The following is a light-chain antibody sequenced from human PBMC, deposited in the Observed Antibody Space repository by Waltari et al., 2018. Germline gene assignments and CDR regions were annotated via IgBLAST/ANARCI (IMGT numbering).Light chain of an antibody. V-gene: IGKV1-NL1*01. CDR3: QQYYTIPLT. CDR1: QDISNS. J-gene: IGKJ4*01. Sequence: DIQMTQSPSSLSASVGDRVTITCRASQDISNSLAGYQQKPGKAPRLLLDAASRLQTGVPSRFTGNRYGTGYTLTITSLQPEDFATYYCQQYYTIPLTFGGGTKVDVK. CDR2: AAS.